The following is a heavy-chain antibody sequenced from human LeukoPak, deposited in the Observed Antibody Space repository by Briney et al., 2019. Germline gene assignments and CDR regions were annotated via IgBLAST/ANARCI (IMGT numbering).Heavy chain of an antibody. J-gene: IGHJ5*02. CDR1: GGSISSHY. V-gene: IGHV4-59*11. D-gene: IGHD3-10*01. CDR3: ARVLLWFGELWFDP. Sequence: SETLSLTCTVSGGSISSHYWSWIRQPPGKGLEWIGYIYYSGSTNYNPSLKSRVTISVDTSKNQFSLKLSSVTAADPAVYYCARVLLWFGELWFDPWGQGTLVTVSS. CDR2: IYYSGST.